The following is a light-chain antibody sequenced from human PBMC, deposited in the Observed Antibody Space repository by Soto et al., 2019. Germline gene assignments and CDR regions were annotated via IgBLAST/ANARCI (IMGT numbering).Light chain of an antibody. CDR3: QQRSNWPLT. J-gene: IGKJ4*01. V-gene: IGKV3-11*01. CDR1: QSVSTY. CDR2: DAS. Sequence: DIVLTQSPATLSLSPGERATLSCRASQSVSTYLAWYQQKPGQAPRLLIYDASNRATGVPARFSGSGSGTDFPLTISSLEPEDFAVYYCQQRSNWPLTFGGGTRVEI.